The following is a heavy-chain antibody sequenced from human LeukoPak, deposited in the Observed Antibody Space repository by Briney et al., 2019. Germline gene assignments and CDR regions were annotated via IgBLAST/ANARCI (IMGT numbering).Heavy chain of an antibody. J-gene: IGHJ4*02. V-gene: IGHV3-7*05. CDR1: GFTFSGYW. D-gene: IGHD2-2*01. Sequence: GGSLRLPCAASGFTFSGYWMSWVRQAPGKGLEWVANIKQDGSEKYYVDSVKGRFTISRDNAKNSLYLQMNSLRAEDTAVYFCARGRYCSSISCRYFDYWGQGTLVTVSS. CDR3: ARGRYCSSISCRYFDY. CDR2: IKQDGSEK.